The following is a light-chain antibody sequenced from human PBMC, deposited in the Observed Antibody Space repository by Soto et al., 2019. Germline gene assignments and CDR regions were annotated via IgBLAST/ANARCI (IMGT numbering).Light chain of an antibody. CDR3: AAWDDSLNGVL. CDR1: SSNIGSNT. Sequence: QAVLTQPPSASGTPGLRVTISCSGSSSNIGSNTVNWYQQLTGTAPKLLIYANDQRPSGVPDRFSGPKSCTSASLAISGLQSDDEADYYCAAWDDSLNGVLLGGGTQLTV. V-gene: IGLV1-44*01. CDR2: AND. J-gene: IGLJ2*01.